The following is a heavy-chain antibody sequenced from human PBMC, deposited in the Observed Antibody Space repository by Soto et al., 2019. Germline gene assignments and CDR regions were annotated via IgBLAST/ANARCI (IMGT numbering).Heavy chain of an antibody. CDR3: ARTYSSGRMSYYFDY. D-gene: IGHD6-19*01. CDR2: IIPIFGTA. J-gene: IGHJ4*02. CDR1: GGTFSSYA. Sequence: QVQLVQSGAEVKKPGSSVKVSCKASGGTFSSYAISWVRQAPGQGLEWMGGIIPIFGTANYAQKFQGRVTITADESTSTAYMEFSSLRSEDTAVYYCARTYSSGRMSYYFDYWGQGTLVTVSS. V-gene: IGHV1-69*01.